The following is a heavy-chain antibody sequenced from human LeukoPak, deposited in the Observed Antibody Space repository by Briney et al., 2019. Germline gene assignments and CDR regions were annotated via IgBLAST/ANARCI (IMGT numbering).Heavy chain of an antibody. J-gene: IGHJ3*02. D-gene: IGHD3-3*01. CDR3: ASSSIFGVVSAFDT. V-gene: IGHV1-2*02. CDR1: GYTFTGYY. Sequence: SVKVSCKASGYTFTGYYMHWVRQAPGQGLEWMGWINPNSGGTNYAQKFQGRVTMTRDTSISTAYMELSRLRSDDTAVYYCASSSIFGVVSAFDTWGQGTMVTVSS. CDR2: INPNSGGT.